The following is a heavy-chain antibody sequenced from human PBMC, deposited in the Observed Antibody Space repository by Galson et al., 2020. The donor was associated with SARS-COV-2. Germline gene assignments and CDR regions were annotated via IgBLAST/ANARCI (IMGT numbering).Heavy chain of an antibody. J-gene: IGHJ4*02. V-gene: IGHV3-23*01. CDR1: GFTFRSYA. CDR2: ISPSGGST. CDR3: ARERSDFDSSGYYDY. Sequence: GGSLRLSCAASGFTFRSYAMTWVRQSPGKGLAWVSVISPSGGSTDYADSVKGRFTISRDNFKNTFYLQMNSLRAEDTALYYCARERSDFDSSGYYDYWGQGTLVTVSS. D-gene: IGHD3-22*01.